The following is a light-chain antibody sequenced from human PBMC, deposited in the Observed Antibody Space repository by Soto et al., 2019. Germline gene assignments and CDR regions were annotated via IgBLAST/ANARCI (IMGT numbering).Light chain of an antibody. CDR3: CSYAGDYSGV. J-gene: IGLJ3*02. Sequence: QSALTQPRSVSGSPGQSVTISCTGTSSDVGAYNYVSWYQHHPGKAPKLMIYDVNKRPSGVPDRFSGSKSGNTASLTISGLQAEDEADYYCCSYAGDYSGVFGGGTKLTVL. V-gene: IGLV2-11*01. CDR2: DVN. CDR1: SSDVGAYNY.